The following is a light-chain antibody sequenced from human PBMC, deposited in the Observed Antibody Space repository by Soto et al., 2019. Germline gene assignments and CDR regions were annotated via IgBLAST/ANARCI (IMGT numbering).Light chain of an antibody. CDR3: QQSFGSPPT. J-gene: IGKJ2*01. V-gene: IGKV1-39*01. CDR2: GVS. Sequence: DIQMTQSPSSLSASVGDRVTISCRASQSVATFLNWYQHRPWKAPRLLIYGVSTLQSGVPSRFSGGGYVTDFTLTISSLQPEDFATYVCQQSFGSPPTFGQGTKVEIK. CDR1: QSVATF.